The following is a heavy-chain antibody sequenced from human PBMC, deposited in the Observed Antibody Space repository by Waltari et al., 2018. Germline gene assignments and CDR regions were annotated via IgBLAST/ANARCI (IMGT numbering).Heavy chain of an antibody. CDR2: IIPILGIA. CDR3: ASIAVAGTRYYYYGMDV. D-gene: IGHD6-19*01. CDR1: GGTFSSYT. J-gene: IGHJ6*02. V-gene: IGHV1-69*02. Sequence: QVQLVQSGAEVKKPGPSVKVSCKASGGTFSSYTISWVRKAPGQGLEWMGRIIPILGIANYAQKFQGRVTITADKSTNTAYMELSSLRSEDTAVYYCASIAVAGTRYYYYGMDVWGQGTTVTVSS.